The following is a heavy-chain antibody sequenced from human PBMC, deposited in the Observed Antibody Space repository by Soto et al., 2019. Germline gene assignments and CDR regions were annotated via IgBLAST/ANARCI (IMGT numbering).Heavy chain of an antibody. CDR3: ARLILLFDEDNWFDP. J-gene: IGHJ5*02. V-gene: IGHV4-59*08. CDR1: GGSISSYY. CDR2: IYYSGST. D-gene: IGHD2-15*01. Sequence: PSETLSLTCTVSGGSISSYYWSWIRQPPGKGLEWIGYIYYSGSTNYNPSLKSRVTISVDTSKNQFSLKLSSVTAADTAVYYCARLILLFDEDNWFDPWGQGTVVTVSS.